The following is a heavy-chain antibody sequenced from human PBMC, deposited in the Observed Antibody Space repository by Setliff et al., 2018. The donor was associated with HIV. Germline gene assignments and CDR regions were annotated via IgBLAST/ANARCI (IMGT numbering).Heavy chain of an antibody. CDR1: GGSISSYY. CDR3: ARGGATYYNFWSGYYFFDY. V-gene: IGHV4-59*01. Sequence: SETLSLTCTVSGGSISSYYWSWIRQPPGKGLEWIGYIYYSGSTNYNPSLKSRVTISVDTSKNQFSLKLSSVTAADTAVYYCARGGATYYNFWSGYYFFDYWGQGTLVTVSS. J-gene: IGHJ4*02. D-gene: IGHD3-3*01. CDR2: IYYSGST.